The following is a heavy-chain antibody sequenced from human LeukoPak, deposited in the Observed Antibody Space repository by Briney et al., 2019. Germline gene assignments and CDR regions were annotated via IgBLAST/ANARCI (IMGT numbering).Heavy chain of an antibody. V-gene: IGHV4-4*07. CDR1: GGSISSYY. Sequence: SETLSLTCTVSGGSISSYYWSWIRQPAGKGLEWIGRIYTSGSTNYNPSLKSRVTMSVDTSKNQSSLKLSSVTAADTAVYYCARAHGYYDSSGYTFDYWGQGTLVTVSS. J-gene: IGHJ4*02. CDR2: IYTSGST. CDR3: ARAHGYYDSSGYTFDY. D-gene: IGHD3-22*01.